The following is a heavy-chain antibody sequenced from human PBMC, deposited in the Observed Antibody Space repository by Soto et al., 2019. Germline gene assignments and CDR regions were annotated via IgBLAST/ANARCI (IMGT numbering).Heavy chain of an antibody. Sequence: ASVKVSCKASGYTFTSYGISWVRQAPGQGLEWMGWISAYNGNTNYAQKLQGRVTMTTDTSTSTAYMELRSLRSDDTAVYYCAREVCLGRRCLAEEDCGYNSGMDVWGQGTTVTISS. CDR2: ISAYNGNT. J-gene: IGHJ6*02. CDR3: AREVCLGRRCLAEEDCGYNSGMDV. V-gene: IGHV1-18*01. D-gene: IGHD3-10*02. CDR1: GYTFTSYG.